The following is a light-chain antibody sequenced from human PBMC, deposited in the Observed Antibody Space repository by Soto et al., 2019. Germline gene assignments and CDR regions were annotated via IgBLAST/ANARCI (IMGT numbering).Light chain of an antibody. CDR1: QSVSDNY. J-gene: IGKJ5*01. Sequence: EIVLTKSPDTLSLSQGERVTLSCRASQSVSDNYLAWYQQKPGQAPRLLIYAASSRATGVPDRFSGSGSGTAFTLTITRLEPEDFAVYYCQQYGTSPITFGRGTRLEIK. V-gene: IGKV3-20*01. CDR2: AAS. CDR3: QQYGTSPIT.